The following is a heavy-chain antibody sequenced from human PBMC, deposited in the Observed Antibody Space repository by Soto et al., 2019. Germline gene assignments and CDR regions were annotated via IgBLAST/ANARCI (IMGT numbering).Heavy chain of an antibody. V-gene: IGHV4-31*03. J-gene: IGHJ5*02. CDR3: ASDVWFGASRGFDP. CDR2: IYYSGNT. Sequence: QVQLQESGPGLVKPSQTLSLTCTVSGGSISSGGYYWSWIRQHPGKGLEWIGYIYYSGNTYYNPSLKSRVTISVYTSKNQFSLKLSSVTAADTAVYYCASDVWFGASRGFDPWGQGTLVTVSS. CDR1: GGSISSGGYY. D-gene: IGHD3-10*01.